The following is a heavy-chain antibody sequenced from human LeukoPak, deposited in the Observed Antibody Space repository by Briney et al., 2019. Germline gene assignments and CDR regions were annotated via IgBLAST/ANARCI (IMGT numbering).Heavy chain of an antibody. J-gene: IGHJ4*02. CDR3: ARESPGATRDY. Sequence: GGSLRLSCAASGFTFTTYWMSWVRQAPGKGLEWVANINQDGIEKYYVASVKGRFTISRDNAKNSMYLQMNSLRDEDTAVYYCARESPGATRDYWGQGTLVTVSS. CDR1: GFTFTTYW. D-gene: IGHD1-26*01. CDR2: INQDGIEK. V-gene: IGHV3-7*01.